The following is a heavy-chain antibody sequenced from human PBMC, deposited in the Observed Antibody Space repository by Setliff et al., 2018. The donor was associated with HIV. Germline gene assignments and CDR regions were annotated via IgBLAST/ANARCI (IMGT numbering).Heavy chain of an antibody. CDR3: AVDPGGDGYPSGYAFDI. D-gene: IGHD3-16*01. CDR2: IIPLFGTP. J-gene: IGHJ3*02. CDR1: GGTFSNYA. V-gene: IGHV1-69*13. Sequence: GASVKVSCKASGGTFSNYAISWVRQAPGQGLEWMGTIIPLFGTPNYAQKFQGRVTIIADESTATAYMDLSSLRSEDTALYYCAVDPGGDGYPSGYAFDIWGQGTMVTVSS.